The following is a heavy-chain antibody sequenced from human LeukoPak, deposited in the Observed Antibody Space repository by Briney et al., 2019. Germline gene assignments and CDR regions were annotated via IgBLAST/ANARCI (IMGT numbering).Heavy chain of an antibody. CDR3: ASIAAAGGRSRPDFEY. Sequence: PGRSLRLSCAASGFPFSSYGMHWVRQAPGKGLEWVAVIWFDGSNQYYADSVKGRFTISRDNSKNTLYLQMNSLRAEDTAVYYCASIAAAGGRSRPDFEYWGQGTLVTVSS. CDR1: GFPFSSYG. D-gene: IGHD6-13*01. J-gene: IGHJ4*02. V-gene: IGHV3-33*01. CDR2: IWFDGSNQ.